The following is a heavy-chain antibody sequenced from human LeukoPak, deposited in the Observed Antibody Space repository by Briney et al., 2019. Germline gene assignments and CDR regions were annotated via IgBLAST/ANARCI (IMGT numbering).Heavy chain of an antibody. Sequence: GGSLRLSCAASGFTLSSYAIHWLRQAPGKGLEWVGVISYDGDHKYYADSVKGRFTISRDNSKNTLYLQMNSLRAEDTAVYYCAKEGTGIHFDYWGQGTLVTVSS. V-gene: IGHV3-30-3*01. J-gene: IGHJ4*02. CDR2: ISYDGDHK. CDR1: GFTLSSYA. D-gene: IGHD1-1*01. CDR3: AKEGTGIHFDY.